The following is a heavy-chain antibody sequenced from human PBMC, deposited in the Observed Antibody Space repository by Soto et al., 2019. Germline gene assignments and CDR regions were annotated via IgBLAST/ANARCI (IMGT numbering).Heavy chain of an antibody. CDR3: ARGEAGVAGRLDY. CDR2: IYYVGTA. V-gene: IGHV4-31*03. CDR1: DASISTAPFY. Sequence: QVQLQQSGPGLVKPSQTLSLTCTVSDASISTAPFYWIRQLPGEALEWIGYIYYVGTAYYNSSHRSRSTLFLDTSKSEFSLTLTSLTAADSAVYYCARGEAGVAGRLDYWGQVTPVTVSS. D-gene: IGHD6-19*01. J-gene: IGHJ4*02.